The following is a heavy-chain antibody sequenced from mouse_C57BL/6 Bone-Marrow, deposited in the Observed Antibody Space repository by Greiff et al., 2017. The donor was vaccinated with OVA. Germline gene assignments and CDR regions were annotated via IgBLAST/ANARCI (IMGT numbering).Heavy chain of an antibody. V-gene: IGHV1-80*01. CDR3: AREGDYGNYVDY. CDR1: GYAFSSYW. J-gene: IGHJ2*01. D-gene: IGHD2-1*01. Sequence: VQLQQSGAELVKPGASVKISCKASGYAFSSYWMNWVKQRPGKGLEWIGQIYPGDGDTNYNGKFKGKATLTADTSSSTAYMQLSSLTSEDSAVYCCAREGDYGNYVDYWGQGTTLTVSS. CDR2: IYPGDGDT.